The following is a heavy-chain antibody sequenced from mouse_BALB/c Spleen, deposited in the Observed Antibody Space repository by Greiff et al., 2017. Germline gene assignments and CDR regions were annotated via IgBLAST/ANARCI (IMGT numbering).Heavy chain of an antibody. CDR3: ARPIWLRRWYFDV. CDR1: GFDFSRYW. D-gene: IGHD2-2*01. V-gene: IGHV4-1*02. CDR2: INPDSSTI. Sequence: EVKLQESGGGLVQPGGSLKLSCAASGFDFSRYWMSWVRQAPGKGLEWIGEINPDSSTINYTPSLKDKFIISRDNAKNTLYLQMSKVRSEDTALYYCARPIWLRRWYFDVWGAGTTVTVSS. J-gene: IGHJ1*01.